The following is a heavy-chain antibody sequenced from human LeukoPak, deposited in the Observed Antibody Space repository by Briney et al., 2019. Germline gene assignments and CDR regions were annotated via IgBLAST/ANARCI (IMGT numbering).Heavy chain of an antibody. D-gene: IGHD5-18*01. J-gene: IGHJ4*02. CDR1: GFTFSSYA. CDR2: ISSNGGST. V-gene: IGHV3-64*01. CDR3: ARVSGYSYGRFDY. Sequence: PGGSLRLSCAASGFTFSSYAMHWVRQAPGKGLEYVSAISSNGGSTYYANSVKGRFTISRDNSKNTLYLQMGSLRAEDMAVYYCARVSGYSYGRFDYWGQGTLVTVSS.